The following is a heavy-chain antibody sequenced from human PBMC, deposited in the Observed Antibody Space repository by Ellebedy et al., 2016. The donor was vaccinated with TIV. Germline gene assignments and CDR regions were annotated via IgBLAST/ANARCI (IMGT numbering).Heavy chain of an antibody. D-gene: IGHD3-10*01. Sequence: GGSLRLSCAASGFTIRSYWMSWVRQAPGKGLEWVANIKQDGSEQYYVDSVKGRFTISRDNAKNSLYLQMNSLRAEDTAVYYCTPVTGAGGFGNWGQGTLVTVSS. CDR2: IKQDGSEQ. CDR1: GFTIRSYW. V-gene: IGHV3-7*03. CDR3: TPVTGAGGFGN. J-gene: IGHJ4*02.